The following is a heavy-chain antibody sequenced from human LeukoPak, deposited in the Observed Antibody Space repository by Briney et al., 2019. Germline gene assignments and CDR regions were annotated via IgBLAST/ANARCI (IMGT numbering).Heavy chain of an antibody. CDR2: ISAYNGNT. CDR3: ARDFDVRYYDFWSGYGDYYYMDV. J-gene: IGHJ6*03. CDR1: GYTFTSYG. V-gene: IGHV1-18*01. Sequence: GASVKVSCKASGYTFTSYGISWVRQAPGQGLEWMGWISAYNGNTNYAQKLQGRVTMTTDTSTSTVYMELRSLRSDDTAVYYCARDFDVRYYDFWSGYGDYYYMDVWGKGTTVTVSS. D-gene: IGHD3-3*01.